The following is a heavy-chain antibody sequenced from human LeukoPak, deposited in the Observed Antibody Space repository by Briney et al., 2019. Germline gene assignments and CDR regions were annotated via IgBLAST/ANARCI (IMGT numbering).Heavy chain of an antibody. J-gene: IGHJ4*02. CDR3: AKDRLDGYRGITYFDY. D-gene: IGHD5-24*01. Sequence: PGGSLRLSCAASGFTFSSYGMHWVRQAPGKGLEWVAVISYDGSNKYYADSVKGRFTISRDNSKNTLYLQMNSLRAEDTAVYYCAKDRLDGYRGITYFDYWGQGTLVTVSS. CDR2: ISYDGSNK. CDR1: GFTFSSYG. V-gene: IGHV3-30*18.